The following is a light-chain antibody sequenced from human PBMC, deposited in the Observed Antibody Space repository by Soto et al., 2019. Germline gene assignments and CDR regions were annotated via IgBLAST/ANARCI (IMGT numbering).Light chain of an antibody. CDR1: QSVNNN. J-gene: IGKJ1*01. Sequence: IVLTQSPATLSVSPGERVILSCRASQSVNNNLAWYQRKPGQTPRLLIYGASARATGIPVRFSGSGSGTEFTLTISSLQSEDFAVYYCQQFNTWPRTFGQGTKVDIK. V-gene: IGKV3-15*01. CDR3: QQFNTWPRT. CDR2: GAS.